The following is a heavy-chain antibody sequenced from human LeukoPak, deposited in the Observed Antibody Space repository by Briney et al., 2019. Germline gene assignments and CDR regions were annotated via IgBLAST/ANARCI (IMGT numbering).Heavy chain of an antibody. V-gene: IGHV1-18*04. Sequence: ASVKVSCKASGYTFSSYGISWVRQAPGQGLEWMGWISAYNGNTKYAQKLQGRVMMTTDTSSSTSYMELRSLRSDDTAVYYCAIDLLISSVGVGGYWGQGTLVTVSS. CDR2: ISAYNGNT. J-gene: IGHJ4*02. CDR3: AIDLLISSVGVGGY. D-gene: IGHD3-16*01. CDR1: GYTFSSYG.